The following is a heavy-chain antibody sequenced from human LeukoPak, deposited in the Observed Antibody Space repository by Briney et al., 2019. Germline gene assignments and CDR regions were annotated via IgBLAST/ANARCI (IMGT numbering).Heavy chain of an antibody. CDR3: AREEGPYGDYGVDAFDI. J-gene: IGHJ3*02. V-gene: IGHV3-21*01. CDR1: GFTFSSYS. CDR2: ISSSSSYI. D-gene: IGHD4-17*01. Sequence: GGSLRLSCAASGFTFSSYSMNWVRQAPGKGLEWVSSISSSSSYIYYADSVKSRFTISRDNAKNSLYLQMNSLRAEDTAVYYCAREEGPYGDYGVDAFDIWGQGTMVTVSS.